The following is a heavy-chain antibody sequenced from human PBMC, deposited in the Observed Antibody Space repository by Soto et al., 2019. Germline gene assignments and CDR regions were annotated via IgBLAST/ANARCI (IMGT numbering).Heavy chain of an antibody. CDR2: IYSGGAA. CDR1: GFIVSNNY. Sequence: GGSLRLSCAASGFIVSNNYMTWVRQAPGKGLQWVSVIYSGGAAHYTDSVKGRFIISRDNSKNTLYLQMNSLRTDDTAVYYCARDGYGDPLHYWGQGTPVTVSS. V-gene: IGHV3-53*01. CDR3: ARDGYGDPLHY. D-gene: IGHD5-12*01. J-gene: IGHJ4*02.